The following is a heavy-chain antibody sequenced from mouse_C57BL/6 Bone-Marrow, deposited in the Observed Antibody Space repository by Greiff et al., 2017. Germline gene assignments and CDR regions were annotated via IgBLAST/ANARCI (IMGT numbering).Heavy chain of an antibody. D-gene: IGHD1-1*01. Sequence: QVHVKQSGPGLVQPSQSLSITCTVSGFSFTSYGVHWVRQPPGTGLAWLGVIWSGGSTDYNAAFISRLTLSKVNSKSQVVFKMNSLQADDTAIYYWARNYGSQTPYAMDYGGQGTSVTVSS. J-gene: IGHJ4*01. CDR3: ARNYGSQTPYAMDY. V-gene: IGHV2-4*01. CDR2: IWSGGST. CDR1: GFSFTSYG.